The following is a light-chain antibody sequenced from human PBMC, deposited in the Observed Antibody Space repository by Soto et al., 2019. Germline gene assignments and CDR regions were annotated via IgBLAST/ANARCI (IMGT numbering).Light chain of an antibody. CDR2: EES. J-gene: IGKJ4*01. Sequence: DIHLTQSPSSLSASVGDRVTITCRPSQAVPNNMAWYQQKPGKPPKLLIYEESTLHSGVPSRFSGRKSGTQFTLTIDSLQPEDFATYYCQQVKTYPRTCGGGTKGDI. V-gene: IGKV1-9*01. CDR3: QQVKTYPRT. CDR1: QAVPNN.